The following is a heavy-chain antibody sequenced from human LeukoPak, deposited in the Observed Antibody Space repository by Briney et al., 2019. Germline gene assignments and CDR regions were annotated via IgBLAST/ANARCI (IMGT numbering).Heavy chain of an antibody. Sequence: GGSLRLSCAASGFTFSDYYMSWIRQAPGKGLERVSYISSSGSTIYYADSVKGRFTISRDNAKNSLYLQMNSLRAEDTAVYYCARDEKAVAGTGPFDYWGQGTLVTVSS. V-gene: IGHV3-11*01. D-gene: IGHD6-19*01. CDR1: GFTFSDYY. CDR2: ISSSGSTI. J-gene: IGHJ4*02. CDR3: ARDEKAVAGTGPFDY.